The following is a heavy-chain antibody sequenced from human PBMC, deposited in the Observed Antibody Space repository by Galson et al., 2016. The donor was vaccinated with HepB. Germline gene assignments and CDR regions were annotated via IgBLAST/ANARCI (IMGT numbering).Heavy chain of an antibody. CDR2: MNPNSGET. J-gene: IGHJ6*02. D-gene: IGHD2-2*01. CDR1: GYTFTNYD. CDR3: ASPQEGYQLPTPWGMGV. Sequence: VKVSCKDSGYTFTNYDINWVRQATGQGLEWMGWMNPNSGETGYAQKFQGRVTMTRDTSISTAYMELSSLTSEDTAVYFCASPQEGYQLPTPWGMGVWGQGTAVTVSS. V-gene: IGHV1-8*01.